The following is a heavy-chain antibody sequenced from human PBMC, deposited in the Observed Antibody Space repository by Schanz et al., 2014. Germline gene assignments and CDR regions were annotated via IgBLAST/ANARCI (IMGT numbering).Heavy chain of an antibody. CDR1: GYSFNLFG. J-gene: IGHJ4*02. V-gene: IGHV1-18*04. CDR3: VRDGDERLVVIFDQ. Sequence: QVQLLQSGAEVKKPGASVMLSCKTSGYSFNLFGVSWVRQAPGQGLEWMGWISAYNGNMNYAPKFQGRVTMTTDTSTSTAYMELRNLRSDDTAVYYCVRDGDERLVVIFDQWGQGTLVTVSS. D-gene: IGHD3-22*01. CDR2: ISAYNGNM.